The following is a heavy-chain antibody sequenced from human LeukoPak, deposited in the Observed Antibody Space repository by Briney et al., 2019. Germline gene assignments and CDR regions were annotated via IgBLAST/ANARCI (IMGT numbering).Heavy chain of an antibody. CDR3: ARVGKNGWDFDH. D-gene: IGHD6-19*01. V-gene: IGHV3-7*01. Sequence: GGSLRLSCAASGFTFSAYWMTWVRQAPGKGLAWVANIIEGGDVKYLDSVKGRFTISRDNTKNSLYLQMTSLRADDTAVYYCARVGKNGWDFDHWGQGTLVTVSS. J-gene: IGHJ4*02. CDR1: GFTFSAYW. CDR2: IIEGGDVK.